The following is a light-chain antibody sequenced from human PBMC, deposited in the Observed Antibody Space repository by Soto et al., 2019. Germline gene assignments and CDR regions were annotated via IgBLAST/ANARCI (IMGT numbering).Light chain of an antibody. CDR1: QSVLYSSNNKNY. J-gene: IGKJ1*01. Sequence: DIVMTQSPESLAVSLGERATINCKSSQSVLYSSNNKNYLNWYQQKPGQPPKLLIYWASIRESGVPDTFSRSGSGTDLTLTISSVQAEDVAVYYCQQYYDSPLTFGQVTKVVIK. V-gene: IGKV4-1*01. CDR3: QQYYDSPLT. CDR2: WAS.